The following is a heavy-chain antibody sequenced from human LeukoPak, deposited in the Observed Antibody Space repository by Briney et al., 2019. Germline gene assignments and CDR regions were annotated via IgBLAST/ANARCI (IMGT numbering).Heavy chain of an antibody. J-gene: IGHJ4*02. CDR3: ARAELGFWSGYYTGAVSYFDY. CDR2: IKQDGSEK. Sequence: PGGSLRLSCAASGFTFSSYWMSWVRQAPGKGLEWVANIKQDGSEKYYVDSVKGRFTISRDNAKNSLYLQMNSLRAEDTAVYYCARAELGFWSGYYTGAVSYFDYWGQGTLVTVSS. CDR1: GFTFSSYW. D-gene: IGHD3-3*01. V-gene: IGHV3-7*01.